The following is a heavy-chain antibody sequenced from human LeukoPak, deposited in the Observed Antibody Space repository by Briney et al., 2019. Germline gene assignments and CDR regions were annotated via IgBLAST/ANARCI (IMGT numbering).Heavy chain of an antibody. J-gene: IGHJ3*02. CDR3: ARGDTHYGSSGSFYDAFDI. CDR1: GFTFSSYS. CDR2: ISSSSSYI. Sequence: GGSLRLSCAASGFTFSSYSMNWVRQAPGKGLEWVSSISSSSSYIYYADSVKGRFTISRDNAKNSLYLQMNSLRAEDTAVYYCARGDTHYGSSGSFYDAFDIWGQGTMVTVSS. V-gene: IGHV3-21*01. D-gene: IGHD3-22*01.